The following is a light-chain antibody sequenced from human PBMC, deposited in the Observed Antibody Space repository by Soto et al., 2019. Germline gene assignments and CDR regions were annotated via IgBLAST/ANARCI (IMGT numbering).Light chain of an antibody. CDR1: QSVLYSSNNKNY. CDR3: QQYYDTPLT. Sequence: DIVMTQSPDSLTVSLGERATINCKSSQSVLYSSNNKNYLAWYQQKPGQPPELLISWASTRESGVPDRFSGSGSGTDFTLTISSLQAEDVAVYYCQQYYDTPLTFGGGTKVEIK. J-gene: IGKJ4*01. V-gene: IGKV4-1*01. CDR2: WAS.